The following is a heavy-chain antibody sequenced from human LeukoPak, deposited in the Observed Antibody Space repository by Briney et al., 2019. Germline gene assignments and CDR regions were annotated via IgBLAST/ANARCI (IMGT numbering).Heavy chain of an antibody. CDR3: ARDIGYYYGMDV. CDR1: EYTFTSYD. D-gene: IGHD5-12*01. CDR2: MSPNSGNT. Sequence: GASVKVSCKASEYTFTSYDIHWVRQATGQGLEWMGWMSPNSGNTAYAQKFQGRVTMTRNTSISTAYMELSSLRSEDTAVYYCARDIGYYYGMDVWGQGTTVTVSS. V-gene: IGHV1-8*01. J-gene: IGHJ6*02.